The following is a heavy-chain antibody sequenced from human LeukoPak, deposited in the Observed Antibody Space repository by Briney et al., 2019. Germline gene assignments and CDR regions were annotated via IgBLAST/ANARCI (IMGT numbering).Heavy chain of an antibody. CDR3: ARGLGAAADVDY. J-gene: IGHJ4*02. Sequence: SETLSLTCTVFGGSISSYYWSWIRQPPGKGLEWIGYIYYSGSTNYNPSLKSRVTISVDTSKNQFSLKLSSVTAADTAVYYCARGLGAAADVDYWGQGTLVTVSS. CDR2: IYYSGST. CDR1: GGSISSYY. V-gene: IGHV4-59*01. D-gene: IGHD6-13*01.